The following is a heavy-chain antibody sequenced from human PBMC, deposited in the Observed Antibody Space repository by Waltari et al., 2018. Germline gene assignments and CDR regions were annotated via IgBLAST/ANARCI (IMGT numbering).Heavy chain of an antibody. CDR3: ARGPMLDYGDNSGHYYYGLDV. J-gene: IGHJ6*02. CDR2: IRHSGST. V-gene: IGHV4-34*01. CDR1: GDSFPGYF. Sequence: QVQLQQWGAGLLKPSETLSLPCAVYGDSFPGYFWSWFRPPPRKGLEWIGEIRHSGSTNFNPSLKNRVTISVDTSKNQFSLKLSSVTAADAAVYFCARGPMLDYGDNSGHYYYGLDVWGQGTTVIVSS. D-gene: IGHD4-17*01.